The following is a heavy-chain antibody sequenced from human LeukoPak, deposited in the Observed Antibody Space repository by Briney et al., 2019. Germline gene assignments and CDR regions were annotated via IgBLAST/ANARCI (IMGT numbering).Heavy chain of an antibody. J-gene: IGHJ4*02. D-gene: IGHD3-3*01. CDR2: ISTDGSST. V-gene: IGHV3-74*01. CDR1: GFAFSDYW. Sequence: GGSLRLSCAASGFAFSDYWMHWVRQAPGKGLVWVSHISTDGSSTTYADSVRGRFIISRDNARNTLYLQMNSLRVGDTAVYYCATSPIFSNDWGQGTLVTVSS. CDR3: ATSPIFSND.